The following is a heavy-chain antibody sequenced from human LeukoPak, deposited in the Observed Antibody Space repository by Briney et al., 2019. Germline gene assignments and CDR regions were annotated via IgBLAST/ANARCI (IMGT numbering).Heavy chain of an antibody. J-gene: IGHJ6*02. CDR2: IYTSGST. CDR1: GGSISSYY. V-gene: IGHV4-4*07. CDR3: ARDDGRLVDYYGSGSSYYYYYGMDV. Sequence: SETLSLTCTVSGGSISSYYWSWIRQPAGKGLEWIGRIYTSGSTNYNPSLKSRVTMSVDTSKNQFSLKLSSVTAADTAVYYCARDDGRLVDYYGSGSSYYYYYGMDVWGQGTTVTDSS. D-gene: IGHD3-10*01.